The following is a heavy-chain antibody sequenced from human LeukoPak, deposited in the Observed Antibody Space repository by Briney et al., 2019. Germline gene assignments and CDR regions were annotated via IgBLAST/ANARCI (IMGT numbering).Heavy chain of an antibody. Sequence: GGSLRLSCAASGFTFSSYAMSWVRQAPGKGLEWVSAISGSGGSTYYVDSVKGRFTISRDNSKNTLYLQMNSLRAEDTAVYYCAKGGGWYVYYYGMDVWGQGTTVTVSS. V-gene: IGHV3-23*01. CDR3: AKGGGWYVYYYGMDV. CDR1: GFTFSSYA. J-gene: IGHJ6*02. D-gene: IGHD6-19*01. CDR2: ISGSGGST.